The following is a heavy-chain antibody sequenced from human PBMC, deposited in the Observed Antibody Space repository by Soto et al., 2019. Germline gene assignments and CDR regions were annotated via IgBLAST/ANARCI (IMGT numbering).Heavy chain of an antibody. Sequence: SLRLSCAASGFTFSSYEMNWVRQAPGKGLEWVSYISSSGSTIYYADSVKGRFTISRDNAKNSLYLQMNSLRAEDTAVYYCAREGVVPAAMDYYYYGMDVWGQGTTVTVSS. J-gene: IGHJ6*02. CDR1: GFTFSSYE. CDR3: AREGVVPAAMDYYYYGMDV. V-gene: IGHV3-48*03. D-gene: IGHD2-2*01. CDR2: ISSSGSTI.